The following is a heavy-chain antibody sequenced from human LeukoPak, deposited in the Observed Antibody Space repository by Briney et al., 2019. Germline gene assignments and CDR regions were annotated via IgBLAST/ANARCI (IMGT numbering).Heavy chain of an antibody. CDR1: GFAFSSYA. Sequence: PGGSLRLSCADSGFAFSSYAMSWVRQAPGKGLEGVSAISGSGGSTYYADSVKGRFTISRDNSKNTLYLQMNSLRAEDTAVYYCAKPNSGSYYNFQHWGQGTLVTVSS. V-gene: IGHV3-23*01. J-gene: IGHJ1*01. CDR3: AKPNSGSYYNFQH. D-gene: IGHD1-26*01. CDR2: ISGSGGST.